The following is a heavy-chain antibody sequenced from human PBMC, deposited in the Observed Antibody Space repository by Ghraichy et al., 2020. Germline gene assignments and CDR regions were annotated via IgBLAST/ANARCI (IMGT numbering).Heavy chain of an antibody. D-gene: IGHD2-2*02. V-gene: IGHV4-59*08. CDR3: ARHHYCSSTSCYIGPTDY. CDR1: GGSISSYY. Sequence: SETLSLTCTVSGGSISSYYWSWIRQPPGKGLEWIGYIYYSGSTNYNPSLKSRVTISVDTSKNQFSLKLSSVTAADTAVYYCARHHYCSSTSCYIGPTDYWGQGTLVTVSS. J-gene: IGHJ4*02. CDR2: IYYSGST.